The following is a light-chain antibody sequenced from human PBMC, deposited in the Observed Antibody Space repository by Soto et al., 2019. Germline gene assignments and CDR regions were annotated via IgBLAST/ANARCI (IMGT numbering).Light chain of an antibody. J-gene: IGLJ2*01. CDR1: SSNIGAGYD. CDR2: ANT. V-gene: IGLV1-40*01. Sequence: QSVLTQPPSVSGAPGQRVTISCTGSSSNIGAGYDVHWYQQLPGTAPKLVIYANTNRPSGVPDRFSGSKSGTSASLAITGLQAEDEADYYCQSYDSSLSGSGVFGGGTQLTVL. CDR3: QSYDSSLSGSGV.